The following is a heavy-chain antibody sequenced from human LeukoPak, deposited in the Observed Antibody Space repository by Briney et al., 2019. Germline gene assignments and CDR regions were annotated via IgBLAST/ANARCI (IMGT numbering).Heavy chain of an antibody. CDR2: IKQDGSEK. CDR3: ARDQRYCSSSSCPWEPFDY. V-gene: IGHV3-7*05. Sequence: GGSLRLSCAASGFTFISYWMSWVRPAPGKGLEWVANIKQDGSEKYYVDSVKGRFTISRDNAKNSLYLQMNSLRAEDTAVYYCARDQRYCSSSSCPWEPFDYWGQGTLVTVSS. CDR1: GFTFISYW. J-gene: IGHJ4*02. D-gene: IGHD2-2*01.